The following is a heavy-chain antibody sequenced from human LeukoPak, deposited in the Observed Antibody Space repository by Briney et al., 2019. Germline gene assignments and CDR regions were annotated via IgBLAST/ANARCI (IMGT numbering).Heavy chain of an antibody. CDR2: IYYSGST. CDR1: GGSISSYY. CDR3: ARRRRDGNLDY. V-gene: IGHV4-59*08. D-gene: IGHD5-24*01. J-gene: IGHJ4*02. Sequence: PSETQSLTCTVSGGSISSYYWSWIRQPPGKGLEWIGYIYYSGSTNYNPSLKSRVTISVDTSKNQFSLKLSSVTAADTAVYYCARRRRDGNLDYWGQGTLVTVSS.